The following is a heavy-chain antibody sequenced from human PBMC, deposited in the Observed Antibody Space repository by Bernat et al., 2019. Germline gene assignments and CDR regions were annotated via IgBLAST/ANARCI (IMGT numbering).Heavy chain of an antibody. Sequence: VQGVQPGCALETPGASVKVSGRTSGYTFTGYYMHWVRQAPGQGLEWMGWINPNSGGTNYAQKFQGWVTMTRDTSISTAYMELSRLRSDDTAVYYCARGIRSGYCSGGSCKYYYYYYMDVWGKGTTFTIS. V-gene: IGHV1-2*04. CDR1: GYTFTGYY. CDR3: ARGIRSGYCSGGSCKYYYYYYMDV. CDR2: INPNSGGT. J-gene: IGHJ6*03. D-gene: IGHD2-15*01.